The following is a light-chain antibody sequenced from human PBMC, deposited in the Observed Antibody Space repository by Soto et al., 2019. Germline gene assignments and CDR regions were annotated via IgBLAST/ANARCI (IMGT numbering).Light chain of an antibody. J-gene: IGLJ2*01. CDR3: QSYDSSLSGVV. V-gene: IGLV1-40*01. CDR2: GNN. Sequence: QSVLTQPPSVSGAPGQRVTISCTGSSSNIGAGYDVHWYRQLPGTAPKLLIYGNNNRPSGVPDRFSGSKSGTSASLAITGRQAEDEADYFCQSYDSSLSGVVFGGGTKLTVL. CDR1: SSNIGAGYD.